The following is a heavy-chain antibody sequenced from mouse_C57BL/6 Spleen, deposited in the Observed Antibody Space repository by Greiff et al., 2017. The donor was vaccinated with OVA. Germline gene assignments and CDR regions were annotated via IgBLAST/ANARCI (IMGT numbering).Heavy chain of an antibody. V-gene: IGHV3-6*01. CDR2: ISYDGSN. Sequence: ESGPGLVKPSQSLSLTCSVTGYSITSGYYWNWIRQFPGNKLEWMGYISYDGSNNYNPSLKNRISITRDTSKNQFFLKLNSVTTEDTATYYCARGVEGSYAMDYWGQGTSVTVSS. CDR3: ARGVEGSYAMDY. J-gene: IGHJ4*01. CDR1: GYSITSGYY.